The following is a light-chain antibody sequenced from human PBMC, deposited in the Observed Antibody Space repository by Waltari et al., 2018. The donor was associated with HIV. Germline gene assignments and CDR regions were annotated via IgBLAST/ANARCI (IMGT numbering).Light chain of an antibody. V-gene: IGLV2-14*01. Sequence: SALTHPASVSGSPGQSITLSCTCTTSDVGDYNYVSWYHQHPGRAPKLLIYEVSNRPSGVSNRFSGYKSGNTASLIISGLQAEDEADYYCSSYTSSSTLAVFGGGTKMTVL. J-gene: IGLJ2*01. CDR3: SSYTSSSTLAV. CDR1: TSDVGDYNY. CDR2: EVS.